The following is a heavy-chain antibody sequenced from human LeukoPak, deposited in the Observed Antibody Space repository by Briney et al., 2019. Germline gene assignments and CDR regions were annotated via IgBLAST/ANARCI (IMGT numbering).Heavy chain of an antibody. J-gene: IGHJ4*02. CDR2: IYPGDSDV. Sequence: HGESLKISCKGSGYSFTTSWIAWVRQTPGKGLEWMGIIYPGDSDVRYSPSFQGQVTISADKSITTAYLQWSSLKASDTAMYYCARFENYVFDYWGQGILVTVSS. CDR3: ARFENYVFDY. CDR1: GYSFTTSW. V-gene: IGHV5-51*01. D-gene: IGHD1-7*01.